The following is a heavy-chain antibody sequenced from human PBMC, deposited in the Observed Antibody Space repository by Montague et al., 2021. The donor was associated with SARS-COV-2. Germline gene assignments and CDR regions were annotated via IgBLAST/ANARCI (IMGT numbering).Heavy chain of an antibody. V-gene: IGHV4-34*01. CDR3: ARLGEGVVPAPILGIGPFYSYTYMDV. Sequence: SKTLSLTCAVYGGSFSGYYWNWIRQPPGKGLEWIGEINHSGSANYNPSLKRRVTISVDTSKNQFSLKLNSVTAADTAVYYCARLGEGVVPAPILGIGPFYSYTYMDVWGKGATVTVSS. J-gene: IGHJ6*03. CDR2: INHSGSA. D-gene: IGHD2-2*02. CDR1: GGSFSGYY.